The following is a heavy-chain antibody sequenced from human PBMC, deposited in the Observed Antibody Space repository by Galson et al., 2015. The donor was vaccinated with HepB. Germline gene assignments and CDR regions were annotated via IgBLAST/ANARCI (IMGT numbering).Heavy chain of an antibody. J-gene: IGHJ2*01. V-gene: IGHV3-48*02. CDR2: ISSTGTNM. CDR1: GFTFSSYT. D-gene: IGHD3-10*01. CDR3: ARVYFGSGSSSAYWYFDL. Sequence: SLRLSCAASGFTFSSYTMNWVRQAPGKGLESVSYISSTGTNMYYADSAKGRFTISRDNAQNSPYLQMNSLRDEDTAVYYCARVYFGSGSSSAYWYFDLWGRGALVTVSS.